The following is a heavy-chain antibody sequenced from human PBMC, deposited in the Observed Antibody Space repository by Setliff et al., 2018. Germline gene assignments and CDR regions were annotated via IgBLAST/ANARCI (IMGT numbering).Heavy chain of an antibody. CDR2: FDPEDGET. D-gene: IGHD3-3*01. Sequence: GASVKVSCKVSGYTLTELSMHWVRQAPGKGLEWMGGFDPEDGETIYAQKFQGRVTITADKSTSTAYMELSRLRSEDTAVYYCARRGLGYDFWSGYYTMYYFDYWGQGTLVTV. V-gene: IGHV1-24*01. CDR1: GYTLTELS. J-gene: IGHJ4*02. CDR3: ARRGLGYDFWSGYYTMYYFDY.